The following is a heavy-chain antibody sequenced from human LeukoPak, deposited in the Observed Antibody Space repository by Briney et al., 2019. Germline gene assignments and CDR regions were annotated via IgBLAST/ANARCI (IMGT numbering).Heavy chain of an antibody. V-gene: IGHV4-59*02. CDR2: IYYSGST. Sequence: SETLSLTCTVSSGSVNSYYWSWIRQPPGKGLEWIGYIYYSGSTNYNPSLKSRVTISVDTSKNQFSLKLSPVTAADTAVYYCARDRVGAPVSFDSWGQGTLVTVSS. D-gene: IGHD1-26*01. CDR1: SGSVNSYY. J-gene: IGHJ4*02. CDR3: ARDRVGAPVSFDS.